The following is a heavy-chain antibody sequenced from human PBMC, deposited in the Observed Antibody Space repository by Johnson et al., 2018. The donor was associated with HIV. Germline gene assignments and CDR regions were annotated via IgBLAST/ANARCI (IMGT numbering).Heavy chain of an antibody. CDR3: ERKKEGAQGGVDR. J-gene: IGHJ3*02. V-gene: IGHV3-64*01. Sequence: MLLVESGGGLVQPGGSLRLSCAASGFTFSNYAMHWVRQAPGKGLEYVSAISSDGGSTYYANSVKGRFSISRDNSKNTLYLQMGSLRGEDRAVYEGERKKEGAQGGVDRWGQRKMVTVSS. CDR1: GFTFSNYA. D-gene: IGHD1-26*01. CDR2: ISSDGGST.